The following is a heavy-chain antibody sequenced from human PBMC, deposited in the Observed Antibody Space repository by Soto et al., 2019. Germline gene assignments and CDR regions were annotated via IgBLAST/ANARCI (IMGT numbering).Heavy chain of an antibody. D-gene: IGHD3-3*01. V-gene: IGHV4-4*07. CDR2: IYTSGST. CDR3: ARGDYDFWSGYSPMYNWFDP. CDR1: GGSIRSYY. Sequence: QVQLQESGPGLVKPSETLSLTCTVSGGSIRSYYWSWIRQPAGKGLEWIGRIYTSGSTNYNPSLKSRVTMSVDTSKNQFSLKLSSVTAADTAVYYCARGDYDFWSGYSPMYNWFDPWGQGTLVTVSS. J-gene: IGHJ5*02.